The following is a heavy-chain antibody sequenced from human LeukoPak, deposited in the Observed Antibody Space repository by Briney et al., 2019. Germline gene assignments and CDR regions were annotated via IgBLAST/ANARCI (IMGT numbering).Heavy chain of an antibody. CDR2: INEDGSNK. V-gene: IGHV3-7*01. CDR1: GFTFSNYY. J-gene: IGHJ4*02. Sequence: GGSLGLSCAASGFTFSNYYMRWIRQAPGKGLEWVANINEDGSNKWHLGSVKGRFTVSRDNARNSLYLQMNSLRAEDTAVYYCTRVIVAVPGYFDYFDFWGQGALVTVSS. CDR3: TRVIVAVPGYFDYFDF. D-gene: IGHD6-19*01.